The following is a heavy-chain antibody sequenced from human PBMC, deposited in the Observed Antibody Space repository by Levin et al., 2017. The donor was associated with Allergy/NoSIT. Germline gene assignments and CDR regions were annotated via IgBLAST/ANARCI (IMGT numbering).Heavy chain of an antibody. V-gene: IGHV3-23*01. D-gene: IGHD1-1*01. Sequence: GGSLRLSCAASGFSFSDYAMTWVRQAPGKGLEWVSVITGGGSNTYYGDSVKGRFTVSRDNSKNTLYLHLNSLRAEDTAVYYCAKKQGGTSGFSFDVWGQGKMVTVSS. CDR2: ITGGGSNT. CDR3: AKKQGGTSGFSFDV. CDR1: GFSFSDYA. J-gene: IGHJ3*01.